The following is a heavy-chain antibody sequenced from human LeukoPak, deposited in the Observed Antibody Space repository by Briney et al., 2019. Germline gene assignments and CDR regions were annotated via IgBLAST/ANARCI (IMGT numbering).Heavy chain of an antibody. V-gene: IGHV4-39*07. CDR3: ARGVTIFGVATGHFDY. Sequence: SETQSLTCTVSGGSISSSSYYWGWIRQPPGKGLEWIGSIYYSGSTYYNPSLKSRVTISVDTSKNQFSLKLSSVTAADTAVYYCARGVTIFGVATGHFDYWGQGTLVTVSS. CDR2: IYYSGST. CDR1: GGSISSSSYY. J-gene: IGHJ4*02. D-gene: IGHD3-3*01.